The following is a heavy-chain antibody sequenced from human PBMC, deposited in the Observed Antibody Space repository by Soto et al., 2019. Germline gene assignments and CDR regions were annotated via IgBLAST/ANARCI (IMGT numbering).Heavy chain of an antibody. V-gene: IGHV3-30-3*01. D-gene: IGHD2-2*01. Sequence: GGSLRLSCAASGFTFSSYAMHWVRQAPGKGLEWVAVISYDGSNKYYADSVKGRFTISRDNSKNTLYLQMNSLRAEDTAVYYCAREGYCISTSCYYYYGMDVWGQGTTVTVSS. CDR3: AREGYCISTSCYYYYGMDV. CDR2: ISYDGSNK. CDR1: GFTFSSYA. J-gene: IGHJ6*02.